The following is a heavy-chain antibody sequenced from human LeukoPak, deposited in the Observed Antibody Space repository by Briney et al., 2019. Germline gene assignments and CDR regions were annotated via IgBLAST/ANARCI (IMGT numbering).Heavy chain of an antibody. CDR3: AREPGDFGYYYYGIDV. D-gene: IGHD4-17*01. Sequence: SETLSLTCTVSGGSISSGDYYWSWIRQPPGKGLEWIGYIYYSGSTYYNPSLKSRVTISVDTSKNQFSLKLSSVTAADTAVYYCAREPGDFGYYYYGIDVWGQGTRSPSP. V-gene: IGHV4-30-4*01. CDR2: IYYSGST. J-gene: IGHJ6*02. CDR1: GGSISSGDYY.